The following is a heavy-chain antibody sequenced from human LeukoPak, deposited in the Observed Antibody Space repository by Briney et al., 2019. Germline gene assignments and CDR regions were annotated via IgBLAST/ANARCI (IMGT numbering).Heavy chain of an antibody. CDR2: ISSSSSTI. J-gene: IGHJ4*02. CDR1: GFTFSSYS. Sequence: GGSLRLSCAASGFTFSSYSMNWVRQAPGKGLEWVSYISSSSSTIYYADSVKGRFTISRDNARNSLYLQMNSLRDEDTAVFYCARPQPMYGPGTYYNPFDYWGQGTLVTVSS. V-gene: IGHV3-48*02. CDR3: ARPQPMYGPGTYYNPFDY. D-gene: IGHD3-10*01.